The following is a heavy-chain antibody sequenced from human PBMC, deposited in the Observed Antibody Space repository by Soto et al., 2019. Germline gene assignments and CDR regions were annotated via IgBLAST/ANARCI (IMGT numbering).Heavy chain of an antibody. CDR2: TYYSGST. Sequence: SETLSLTCTVSGGSMIAYYWNWMRQPPGKGLQWIGYTYYSGSTTYNPSLKSRVTISVDSSKNQFSLKLDSVTPADTAVYYCERVRGTAGKRYFDYWGPGTLVT. D-gene: IGHD6-13*01. CDR3: ERVRGTAGKRYFDY. CDR1: GGSMIAYY. V-gene: IGHV4-59*01. J-gene: IGHJ4*02.